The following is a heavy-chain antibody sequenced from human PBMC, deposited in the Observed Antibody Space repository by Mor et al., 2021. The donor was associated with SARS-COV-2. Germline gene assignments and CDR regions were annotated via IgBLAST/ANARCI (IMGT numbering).Heavy chain of an antibody. CDR3: AKDAAYSSSHYYYYMDV. V-gene: IGHV3-23*01. CDR2: VSGSGGST. J-gene: IGHJ6*03. D-gene: IGHD6-6*01. Sequence: VSTVSGSGGSTYYADSVKGRFTISRDNSKNTLYLQMNSLRAEDTAVYYCAKDAAYSSSHYYYYMDVWGK.